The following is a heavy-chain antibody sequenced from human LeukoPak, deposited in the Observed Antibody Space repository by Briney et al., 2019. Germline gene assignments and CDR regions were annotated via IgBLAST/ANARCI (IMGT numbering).Heavy chain of an antibody. Sequence: GGSLRLSCAASGLLSNSYDTKWVRQAPGKGLEWVSYISSSSSTIYYADSVKGRFTISRDNAKNSLYLQMNSLRAEDTAVYYCARSGSYYGAFDIWGQGTMVTVSS. CDR1: GLLSNSYD. CDR2: ISSSSSTI. V-gene: IGHV3-48*01. CDR3: ARSGSYYGAFDI. D-gene: IGHD1-26*01. J-gene: IGHJ3*02.